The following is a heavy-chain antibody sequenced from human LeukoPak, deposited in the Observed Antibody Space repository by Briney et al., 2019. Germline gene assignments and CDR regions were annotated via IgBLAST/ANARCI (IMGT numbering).Heavy chain of an antibody. Sequence: ASETLSLTCTVSGGSVSGYYWSWIRQPPGKGLEWIGYISYTGSTNYNPSLNSRLTISLDTSQNQFSLKLRAVTAADTAVYYCARDLDWSYADYWGQGTLVTVSS. CDR1: GGSVSGYY. CDR2: ISYTGST. D-gene: IGHD1-7*01. CDR3: ARDLDWSYADY. J-gene: IGHJ4*02. V-gene: IGHV4-59*02.